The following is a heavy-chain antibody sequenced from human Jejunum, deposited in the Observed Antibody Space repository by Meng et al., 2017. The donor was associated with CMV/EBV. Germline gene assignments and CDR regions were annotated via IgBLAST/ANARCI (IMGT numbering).Heavy chain of an antibody. CDR1: FTFSSYE. J-gene: IGHJ4*02. D-gene: IGHD2/OR15-2a*01. V-gene: IGHV3-48*03. CDR3: ARGGSGSYFLRYFDY. Sequence: FTFSSYEMSWVRQTPGEGLEWISYIGQSDSTTYYAGSVKGRFTISRDNVKNALYLLMESLRPEDTAVYYCARGGSGSYFLRYFDYFGQGALVTVSS. CDR2: IGQSDSTT.